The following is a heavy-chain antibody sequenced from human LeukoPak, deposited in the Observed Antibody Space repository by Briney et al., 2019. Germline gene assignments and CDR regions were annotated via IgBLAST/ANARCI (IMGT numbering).Heavy chain of an antibody. V-gene: IGHV1-8*01. CDR2: MNPNSGNT. J-gene: IGHJ4*02. CDR3: ARSSGGYHELDY. CDR1: GYTFTSYD. D-gene: IGHD1-26*01. Sequence: ASVKVSCKASGYTFTSYDINWVRQATGQGLEWMGWMNPNSGNTGYAQKFQGRVTMTRNTSISTAYMELSSLRSEDTAVYYCARSSGGYHELDYWGQGTLVTVSS.